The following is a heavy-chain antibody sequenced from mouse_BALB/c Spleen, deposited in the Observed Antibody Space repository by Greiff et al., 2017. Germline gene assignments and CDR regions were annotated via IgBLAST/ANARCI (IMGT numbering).Heavy chain of an antibody. J-gene: IGHJ4*01. CDR1: GYSFTDYN. CDR2: IDPSNGGT. V-gene: IGHV1S135*01. CDR3: ARSNYIYTIDS. Sequence: EVQLQQSGPELVKPGASVKVSCKASGYSFTDYNMYWVKQSHGKSLEWIGYIDPSNGGTSHNHKLKGMATLTVDKSSSTAFMHLNSLTSEHSAIYYCARSNYIYTIDSWGQGTSVTVSS. D-gene: IGHD2-1*01.